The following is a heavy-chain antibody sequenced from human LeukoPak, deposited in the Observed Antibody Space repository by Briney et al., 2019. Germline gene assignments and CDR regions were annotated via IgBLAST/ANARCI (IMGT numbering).Heavy chain of an antibody. V-gene: IGHV1-46*01. CDR3: ARVLDYYDSSGYQSFFDY. CDR2: INPSGGST. D-gene: IGHD3-22*01. Sequence: GASVKVSCKASGYTFTSYYMHWVRQAPGQGLEWMGIINPSGGSTSYAQKFQGRVTMTRDMSTSTVYMELSSLRSEDTAVYYCARVLDYYDSSGYQSFFDYWGQGTLVTVSS. CDR1: GYTFTSYY. J-gene: IGHJ4*02.